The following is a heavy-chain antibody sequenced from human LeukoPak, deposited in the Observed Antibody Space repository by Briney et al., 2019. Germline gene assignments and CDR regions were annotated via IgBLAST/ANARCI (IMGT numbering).Heavy chain of an antibody. V-gene: IGHV3-74*01. J-gene: IGHJ4*02. Sequence: PGGSLRLSCAASGFTFSSYWMHWVRQAPGKGLVWVSRINSDGSSTSYADSVKGRFTISRDNAKNTLYLQMNSLRAEDTAVYYCARAEVLYYDDFDYWGQGTLVTVSS. CDR1: GFTFSSYW. D-gene: IGHD3-22*01. CDR3: ARAEVLYYDDFDY. CDR2: INSDGSST.